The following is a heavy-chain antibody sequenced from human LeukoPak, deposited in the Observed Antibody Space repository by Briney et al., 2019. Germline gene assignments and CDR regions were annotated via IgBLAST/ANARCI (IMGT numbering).Heavy chain of an antibody. Sequence: SETLSLTCTVSGGSISSYYWSWIRQPPGKGLEWIGYIYYSGSTNYNPSLKSRVTISVDTSKNQFSLKLSSVTAADTAVYYCARESVAGMGRIDYWGQGTLVTVSS. CDR2: IYYSGST. CDR1: GGSISSYY. D-gene: IGHD6-19*01. J-gene: IGHJ4*02. V-gene: IGHV4-59*01. CDR3: ARESVAGMGRIDY.